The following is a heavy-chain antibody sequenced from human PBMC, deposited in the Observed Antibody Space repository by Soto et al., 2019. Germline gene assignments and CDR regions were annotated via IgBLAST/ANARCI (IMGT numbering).Heavy chain of an antibody. CDR3: ARSIAARLNWFDP. D-gene: IGHD6-6*01. J-gene: IGHJ5*02. Sequence: ESGGGLVQPGGSLRLSCAASGFTFSSYWMSWVRQAPGKGLEWVANIKQDGSEKYYVDSVKGRFTISRDNVKNSLYLQMNSLRAEDTAVYYCARSIAARLNWFDPWGQGTLVTVSS. V-gene: IGHV3-7*01. CDR1: GFTFSSYW. CDR2: IKQDGSEK.